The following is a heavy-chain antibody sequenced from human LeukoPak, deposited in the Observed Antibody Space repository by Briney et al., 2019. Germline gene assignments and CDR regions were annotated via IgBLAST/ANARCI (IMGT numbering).Heavy chain of an antibody. CDR3: ARGLSGSYGHYFDY. CDR1: GGSFSGYY. CDR2: INHSGST. Sequence: PSETLSFTSAVYGGSFSGYYWSWSHQPPGKGLEWIGEINHSGSTNYNPSLKSRVTVSVDTSKNQFSLKLSSVTAADTAVYYCARGLSGSYGHYFDYWGQGTLVTVSS. J-gene: IGHJ4*02. V-gene: IGHV4-34*01. D-gene: IGHD1-26*01.